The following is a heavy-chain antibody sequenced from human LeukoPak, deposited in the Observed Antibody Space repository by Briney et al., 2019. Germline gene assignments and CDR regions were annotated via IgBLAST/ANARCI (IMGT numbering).Heavy chain of an antibody. CDR1: GGSFSGYY. J-gene: IGHJ4*02. CDR2: INHSGST. V-gene: IGHV4-34*01. CDR3: ARGHTVTTTADY. D-gene: IGHD4-17*01. Sequence: SETLSLTCAVYGGSFSGYYWSWIRQPPGKGLEWIGEINHSGSTNYNPSLKSRVTISVDTTKNQFSLKLSSVTAADAAVYYCARGHTVTTTADYWGQGTLVTVSS.